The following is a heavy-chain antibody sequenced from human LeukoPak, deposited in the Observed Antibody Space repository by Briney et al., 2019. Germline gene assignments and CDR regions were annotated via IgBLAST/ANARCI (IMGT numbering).Heavy chain of an antibody. V-gene: IGHV3-7*03. CDR2: IKPDGSEK. D-gene: IGHD3-3*01. J-gene: IGHJ5*02. CDR1: GFTFSNYW. Sequence: PGGSLRLSCAASGFTFSNYWMSWVRQAPGRGLEWMANIKPDGSEKNYMDSVKGRFIISRDNAKNSLYLQMNSLRPEDTALYFCAKVRTIFAVAYESWGQGTLVTVSS. CDR3: AKVRTIFAVAYES.